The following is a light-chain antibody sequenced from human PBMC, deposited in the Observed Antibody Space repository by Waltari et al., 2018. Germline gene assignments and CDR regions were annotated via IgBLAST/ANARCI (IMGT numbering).Light chain of an antibody. Sequence: VAMGQTVRITCQGDSLRSYYASWYQQRPGQAPILVIYDKNNRPSGVPDRFSGSSSHNTGSLTITGAQAEDEASYYCHSRDASGVAGSFGGGTKLTVL. CDR2: DKN. J-gene: IGLJ2*01. V-gene: IGLV3-19*01. CDR1: SLRSYY. CDR3: HSRDASGVAGS.